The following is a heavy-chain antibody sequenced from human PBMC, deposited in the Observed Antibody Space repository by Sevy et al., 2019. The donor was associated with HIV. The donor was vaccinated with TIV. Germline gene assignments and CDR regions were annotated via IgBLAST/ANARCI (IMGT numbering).Heavy chain of an antibody. CDR1: GYSFTSHW. CDR3: ATSRSGYFDSSGYYIY. Sequence: GESLKISCEGSGYSFTSHWIGWVRHMPGKGLEWMGIIYPDDSETRYSPSFQGQVTFSADKSIGTAYLQWSSLKASDTAMYYCATSRSGYFDSSGYYIYWGQGTMVTVSS. CDR2: IYPDDSET. V-gene: IGHV5-51*01. D-gene: IGHD3-22*01. J-gene: IGHJ4*02.